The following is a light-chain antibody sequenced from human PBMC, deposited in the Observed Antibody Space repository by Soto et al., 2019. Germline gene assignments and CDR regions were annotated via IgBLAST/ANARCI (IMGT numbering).Light chain of an antibody. J-gene: IGKJ1*01. V-gene: IGKV3-20*01. CDR2: GAS. CDR1: QSVTSNY. CDR3: QQYGSSPRT. Sequence: EIVLTQSPGTLSLSPGERATLSCRASQSVTSNYLAWYQQRPGQAPWLLIYGASNRATGIPDRFSGSVSGTGFTLTIGRLEPEDFAVYYCQQYGSSPRTFGQGTKVDIK.